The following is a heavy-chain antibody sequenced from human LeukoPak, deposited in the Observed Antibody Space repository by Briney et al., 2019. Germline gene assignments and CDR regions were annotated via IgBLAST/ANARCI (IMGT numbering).Heavy chain of an antibody. J-gene: IGHJ4*02. V-gene: IGHV3-30*12. CDR1: GFTFSNYG. D-gene: IGHD3-22*01. CDR3: ARDRSDTSGYSNFNY. CDR2: VYYDGNNK. Sequence: GALRLSCAASGFTFSNYGMHWVRQAPGKGLEWVAFVYYDGNNKYYAASVKGRFTISRDNSRNSLYVQMNSLRAEDTAVYYCARDRSDTSGYSNFNYWGQGTLVTVSS.